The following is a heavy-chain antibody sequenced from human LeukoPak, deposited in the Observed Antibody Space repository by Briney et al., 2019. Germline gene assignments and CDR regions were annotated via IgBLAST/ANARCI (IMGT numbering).Heavy chain of an antibody. D-gene: IGHD6-13*01. CDR2: TIPILGIA. J-gene: IGHJ3*02. Sequence: SVNVSCKASGGTFSSYAISWVRQAPGQGLEWMGRTIPILGIANYAQKFQGRVTITADKSTSTAYMELSSLRSEDTAVYYCARRAAAANDAFDIWGQGTMVTVSS. V-gene: IGHV1-69*04. CDR1: GGTFSSYA. CDR3: ARRAAAANDAFDI.